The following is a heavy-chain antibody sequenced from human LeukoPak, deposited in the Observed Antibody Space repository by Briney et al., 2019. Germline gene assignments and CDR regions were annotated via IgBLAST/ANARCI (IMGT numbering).Heavy chain of an antibody. V-gene: IGHV1-69*05. Sequence: SVKVSCKASGGTFSSYAISWVRQAPGQGLEWMGRIIPIFGTANYAQKFQGRVTITTDESTSTAYMELSSLRSKDTAVYYCASCLAVAGREGYYFDYWGQGTLVTVSS. CDR1: GGTFSSYA. CDR2: IIPIFGTA. J-gene: IGHJ4*02. D-gene: IGHD6-19*01. CDR3: ASCLAVAGREGYYFDY.